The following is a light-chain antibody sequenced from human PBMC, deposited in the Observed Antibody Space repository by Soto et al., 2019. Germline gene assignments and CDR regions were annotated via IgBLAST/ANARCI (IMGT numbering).Light chain of an antibody. CDR1: SSDVGSYNL. CDR2: EGN. V-gene: IGLV2-23*01. CDR3: CSYAGTNTFV. Sequence: QSALTQPASVSGSPVQSITISCTGTSSDVGSYNLVSWYQQHPGKAPKLMIYEGNKRPSGVSNRFSGSKSANTASLTISGLPTEDEADYYCCSYAGTNTFVFGTGTKLTVL. J-gene: IGLJ1*01.